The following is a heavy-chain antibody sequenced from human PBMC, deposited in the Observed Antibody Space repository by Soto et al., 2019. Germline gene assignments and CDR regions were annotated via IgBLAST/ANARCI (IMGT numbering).Heavy chain of an antibody. CDR3: ARDHGYKMGWLGY. D-gene: IGHD5-12*01. Sequence: SSETLSLTFTVSGGSISSYYWSWIRQPPGKGLEWIGYIYYSGSTNYNPSLKSRVTISVDTSKNQFSLKLSSVTAADTAVYYCARDHGYKMGWLGYWGQGTLVTVSS. J-gene: IGHJ4*02. V-gene: IGHV4-59*01. CDR1: GGSISSYY. CDR2: IYYSGST.